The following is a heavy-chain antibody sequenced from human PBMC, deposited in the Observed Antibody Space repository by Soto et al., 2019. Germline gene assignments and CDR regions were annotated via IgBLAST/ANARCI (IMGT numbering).Heavy chain of an antibody. CDR2: ISSSSSYI. Sequence: PGGSLRLSCAASGFTFSSYSMNWVRQAPGKGLEWVSSISSSSSYIYYADSVKGRFTISRDNAKNSLYLQMNSLRAEDTAVYYCAARVVGASDWFDHWGQGTLVTVSS. D-gene: IGHD1-26*01. V-gene: IGHV3-21*01. CDR3: AARVVGASDWFDH. J-gene: IGHJ5*02. CDR1: GFTFSSYS.